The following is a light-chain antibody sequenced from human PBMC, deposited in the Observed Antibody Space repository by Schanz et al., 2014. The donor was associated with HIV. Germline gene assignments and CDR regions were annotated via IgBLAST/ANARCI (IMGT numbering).Light chain of an antibody. CDR1: SSNIGAGYD. Sequence: QSVLTQPPSVSGAPGQRVTMSCTGSSSNIGAGYDVHWYQQVPGTAPTLLIYDNNHRPSGVPDRFSGSKSGTSASLAITGLQDEDEADYYCNSFAGGHNYVFGTGTKVTVL. V-gene: IGLV1-40*01. CDR3: NSFAGGHNYV. CDR2: DNN. J-gene: IGLJ1*01.